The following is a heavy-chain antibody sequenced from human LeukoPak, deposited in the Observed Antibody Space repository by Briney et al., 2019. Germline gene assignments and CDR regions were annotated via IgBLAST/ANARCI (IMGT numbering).Heavy chain of an antibody. J-gene: IGHJ5*01. V-gene: IGHV4-59*01. CDR3: ARALQGSSLSAWFDS. CDR1: GGSMNGYF. Sequence: SETLSLTCTVSGGSMNGYFWSWIRQSPGKELEWIAYMYYSGSANYNPSVQSRVTISVGTSQNQFSLDLRSVTAADTAVYYCARALQGSSLSAWFDSWGQGALVTVSS. D-gene: IGHD6-13*01. CDR2: MYYSGSA.